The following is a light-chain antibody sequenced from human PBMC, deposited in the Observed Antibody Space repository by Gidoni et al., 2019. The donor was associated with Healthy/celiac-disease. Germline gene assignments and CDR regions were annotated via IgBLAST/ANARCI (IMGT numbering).Light chain of an antibody. CDR3: SSYTSSSTYV. CDR1: SSDVGGYNY. J-gene: IGLJ1*01. Sequence: QSALPQPASVSGSPGQSITISCTGTSSDVGGYNYVSWYQQHPGKAPTLMIYDVSNRPSGVSNRFSGSKSGNTAPLTISGLQAEDEADYYCSSYTSSSTYVFGTGTKVTVL. V-gene: IGLV2-14*03. CDR2: DVS.